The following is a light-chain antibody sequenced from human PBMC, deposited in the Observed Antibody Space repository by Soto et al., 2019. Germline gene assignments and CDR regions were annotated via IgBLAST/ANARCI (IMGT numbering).Light chain of an antibody. CDR2: EVS. CDR1: SSDVGGYNY. Sequence: QPVLTQPASVSGSPGQSITISCTGTSSDVGGYNYVSWYQQHPGKAPKLMIYEVSNRPSGVSNRFSGSKSGNTASLTISGLQAEDEADYYCSSYTSTSAVVFGAGTKLTVL. V-gene: IGLV2-14*01. J-gene: IGLJ2*01. CDR3: SSYTSTSAVV.